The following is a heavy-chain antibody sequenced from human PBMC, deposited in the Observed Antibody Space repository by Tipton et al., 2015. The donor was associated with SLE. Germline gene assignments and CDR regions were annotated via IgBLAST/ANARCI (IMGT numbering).Heavy chain of an antibody. J-gene: IGHJ5*02. CDR3: ARQGGRQWFDP. CDR2: IYYTGST. Sequence: TLSLTCSVSGGSINNDGDYWSWIRQPPGKGLEWIGYIYYTGSTNYNPSLKSRVTISVDMSKNQFSLNLSSVTAADTAVYYCARQGGRQWFDPWGQGTLVTVSS. D-gene: IGHD3-16*01. V-gene: IGHV4-61*08. CDR1: GGSINNDGDY.